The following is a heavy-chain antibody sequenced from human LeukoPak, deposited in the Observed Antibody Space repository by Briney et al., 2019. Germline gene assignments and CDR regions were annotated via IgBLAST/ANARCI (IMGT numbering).Heavy chain of an antibody. D-gene: IGHD3-10*01. CDR2: IYHSGST. CDR3: ARVGSGSYFDY. J-gene: IGHJ4*02. CDR1: GYSISSGYY. Sequence: SETLSLTCTVSGYSISSGYYWGWIRQPPGKGLEWIGSIYHSGSTYYNPSLKSRVTISVDTSKNQFSLKLSSVTAADTAVYYCARVGSGSYFDYWGQGTLVTVSS. V-gene: IGHV4-38-2*02.